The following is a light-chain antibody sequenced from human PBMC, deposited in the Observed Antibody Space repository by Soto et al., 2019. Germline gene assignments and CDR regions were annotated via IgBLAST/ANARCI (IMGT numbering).Light chain of an antibody. CDR3: QQHGGSPPGT. Sequence: EIVLTQSPATLSLSPGDGATLSCGASQSVNSGFLAWYQQKPGLAPRLLIYDASTMATGIPDRFSGSGSGTDFTLTISRREPEYFAVYYCQQHGGSPPGTFGQGTNVQIK. V-gene: IGKV3D-20*01. CDR2: DAS. J-gene: IGKJ1*01. CDR1: QSVNSGF.